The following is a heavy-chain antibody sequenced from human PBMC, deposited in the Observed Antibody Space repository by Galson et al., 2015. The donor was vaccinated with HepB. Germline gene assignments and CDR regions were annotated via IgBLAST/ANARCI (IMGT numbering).Heavy chain of an antibody. CDR2: ISSSSSYI. Sequence: SLRLSCAASGFTFSSYSMNWVRQAPGKGLEWVSSISSSSSYIYYADSVKGRFTISRDNAKNSLYLQMNSLRAEDTAVYYCARGTPLGSRTPDFDYWGQGTLVTVSS. J-gene: IGHJ4*02. CDR3: ARGTPLGSRTPDFDY. D-gene: IGHD1-26*01. CDR1: GFTFSSYS. V-gene: IGHV3-21*01.